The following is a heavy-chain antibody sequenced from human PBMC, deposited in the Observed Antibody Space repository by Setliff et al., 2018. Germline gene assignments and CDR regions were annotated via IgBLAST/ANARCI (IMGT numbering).Heavy chain of an antibody. D-gene: IGHD2-21*02. CDR3: AKDPLYCGGDCYSEGYYFDY. CDR1: GFTFDDYG. CDR2: LNWNGDSR. V-gene: IGHV3-20*04. J-gene: IGHJ4*02. Sequence: AGGSLRLSCVASGFTFDDYGMTWVRQVPGKTLEWVASLNWNGDSRVYADSVKGRFTISRDNAKNSLYLQMNSLRAEDTAVYYCAKDPLYCGGDCYSEGYYFDYWGQGTLVTSPQ.